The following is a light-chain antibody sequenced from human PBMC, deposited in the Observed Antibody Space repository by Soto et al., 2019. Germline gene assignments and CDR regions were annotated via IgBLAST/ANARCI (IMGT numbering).Light chain of an antibody. Sequence: QSALTQPPSASGSPGQSVTISCTGTTSDIGRYNYVSWYQQHPGTAPKLIIYEVRKRPSGVPDRFSASKSANSASLTVSGLQPEDEADYYCGSYGGSNNWVFGVGTKLTVL. J-gene: IGLJ3*02. CDR3: GSYGGSNNWV. CDR2: EVR. CDR1: TSDIGRYNY. V-gene: IGLV2-8*01.